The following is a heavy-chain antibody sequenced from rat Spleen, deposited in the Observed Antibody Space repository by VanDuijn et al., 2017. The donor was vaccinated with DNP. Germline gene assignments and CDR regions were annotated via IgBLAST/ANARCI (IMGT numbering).Heavy chain of an antibody. D-gene: IGHD1-6*01. CDR2: INTGGGTT. CDR3: ARSDVYYGWGIWFVY. Sequence: QVQLQQSGAELAKPGSSVRISCKASGYTFTSYYIGWIKQTTGQGLEYIGYINTGGGTTNYNEKFKGKATLTVDKSSSTASMQLSSLTPDDSAVYYCARSDVYYGWGIWFVYWGQGTLVTVSS. J-gene: IGHJ3*01. CDR1: GYTFTSYY. V-gene: IGHV1-43*01.